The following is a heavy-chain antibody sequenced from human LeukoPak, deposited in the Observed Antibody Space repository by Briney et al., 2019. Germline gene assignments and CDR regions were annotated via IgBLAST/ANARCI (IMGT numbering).Heavy chain of an antibody. CDR1: GGSFSGYS. V-gene: IGHV4-34*01. CDR3: ATEGRRSKCNARTCLNWFDP. D-gene: IGHD2-15*01. CDR2: INHSGST. Sequence: TSETLSLTCAVYGGSFSGYSWSWIRQPPGKGLEWIGEINHSGSTNYNPSLKSRVTISVDRSKNHFSLNLTSVSAADTAMYFCATEGRRSKCNARTCLNWFDPWGQGTLVTVSS. J-gene: IGHJ5*02.